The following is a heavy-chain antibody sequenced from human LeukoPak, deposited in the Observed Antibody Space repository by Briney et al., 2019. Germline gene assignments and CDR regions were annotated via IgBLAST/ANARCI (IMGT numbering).Heavy chain of an antibody. V-gene: IGHV3-73*01. J-gene: IGHJ4*02. CDR2: IRSKANSYAT. CDR1: GFTFSGSA. CDR3: NILIRAAAGHISTD. D-gene: IGHD6-13*01. Sequence: GGSLRLSCAASGFTFSGSAMDWVRQASGKGLEWVGRIRSKANSYATAYAASVKGRFTISRDDSKNTAYLQMNSLKTDDTAVESCNILIRAAAGHISTDGGQGTLVTVSS.